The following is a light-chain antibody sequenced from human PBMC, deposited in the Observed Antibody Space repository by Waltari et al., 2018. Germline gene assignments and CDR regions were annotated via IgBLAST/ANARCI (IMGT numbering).Light chain of an antibody. V-gene: IGKV3-15*01. Sequence: ETIMTQSPATLSVSPGERATISCRASQSVSRNLAWYQQRPGQAPRLLIYGSSTRATGIPARFSGSGSGTEFTLTISSLQSEDFAVYYCQQYNNWPPITFGQGTRLEIK. J-gene: IGKJ5*01. CDR1: QSVSRN. CDR2: GSS. CDR3: QQYNNWPPIT.